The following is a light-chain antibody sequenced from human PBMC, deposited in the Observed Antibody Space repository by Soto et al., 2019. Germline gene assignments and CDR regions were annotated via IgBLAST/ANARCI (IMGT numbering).Light chain of an antibody. CDR1: QSISNY. V-gene: IGKV1-39*01. J-gene: IGKJ3*01. CDR2: AAS. Sequence: DIQMTQSPSSLSASVGDRVTITCRASQSISNYLNWYQQKPGKAPKLLIYAASSLQGDVPSRFSGRGSGTDFTLTISSLQPDDFATYYCQQSYSTPLTFGPGTKVDIK. CDR3: QQSYSTPLT.